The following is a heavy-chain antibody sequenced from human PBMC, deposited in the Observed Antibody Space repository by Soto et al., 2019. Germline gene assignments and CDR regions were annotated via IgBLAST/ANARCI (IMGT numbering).Heavy chain of an antibody. CDR2: IIPIFGTA. Sequence: SVKVSCKASGGTFSSYAISWVRQAPGQGLEWMGGIIPIFGTANYAQKFQGRVTITADESTSTAYMELSSLRSEDTAVYYCATRLPSAAYYYYGMDVWGQGTTVTVSS. V-gene: IGHV1-69*13. CDR1: GGTFSSYA. CDR3: ATRLPSAAYYYYGMDV. J-gene: IGHJ6*02. D-gene: IGHD6-6*01.